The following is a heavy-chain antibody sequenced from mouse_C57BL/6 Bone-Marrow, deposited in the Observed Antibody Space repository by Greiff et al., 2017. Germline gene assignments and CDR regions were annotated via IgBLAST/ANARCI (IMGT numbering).Heavy chain of an antibody. Sequence: VKLQESGPELVKPGASVKISCKASGYAFSSSWMNWVKQRPGQGLEWIGRIYPGDGDTNYNGKFKGKATLTADKSSSTAYMQLSSLTSEDSAVYFCARWYCGSSPYYFDDWGQGTTLTVSS. D-gene: IGHD1-1*01. J-gene: IGHJ2*01. V-gene: IGHV1-82*01. CDR2: IYPGDGDT. CDR1: GYAFSSSW. CDR3: ARWYCGSSPYYFDD.